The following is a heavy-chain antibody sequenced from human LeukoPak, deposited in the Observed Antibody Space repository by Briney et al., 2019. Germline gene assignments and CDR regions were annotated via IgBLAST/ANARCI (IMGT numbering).Heavy chain of an antibody. CDR3: ALRNGHSSSSGDY. J-gene: IGHJ4*02. Sequence: PSETLSPTCDVYSGSFSGNYWSWIRQPPGKGLEWIGEINHSGSTNYNPSLKSRVTLSVDTSKNQVSLKLTSVSAADTAVYYCALRNGHSSSSGDYWGQGTLVTVSS. CDR2: INHSGST. V-gene: IGHV4-34*01. D-gene: IGHD6-6*01. CDR1: SGSFSGNY.